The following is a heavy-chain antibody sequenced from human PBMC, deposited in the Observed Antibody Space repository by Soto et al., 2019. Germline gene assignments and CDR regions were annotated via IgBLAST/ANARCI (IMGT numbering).Heavy chain of an antibody. D-gene: IGHD6-13*01. CDR1: GGSISSYY. CDR2: IYYSGST. V-gene: IGHV4-59*01. CDR3: ARGGVAAAGMSRKYYGMDV. J-gene: IGHJ6*02. Sequence: SETLSLTCTVSGGSISSYYWSWIRQPPGKGLEWIGYIYYSGSTNYNPSLKSRVTISVDTSKNQFSLKLSSVTAADTAVYYCARGGVAAAGMSRKYYGMDVWGQGTTVTVSS.